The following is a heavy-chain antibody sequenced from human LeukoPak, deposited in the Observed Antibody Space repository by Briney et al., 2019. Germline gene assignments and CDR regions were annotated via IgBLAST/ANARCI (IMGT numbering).Heavy chain of an antibody. Sequence: GGSLRLSCAASGFIFSSYAMSWVRQAPGKGLEWVSSINTVATYIYYADSVRGRFTISRDNAKNSVYLQMDSLRAEDTGVYYCARLRRNGDSGGFYYYYDYWGQGTLVTVSS. J-gene: IGHJ4*02. CDR2: INTVATYI. CDR1: GFIFSSYA. V-gene: IGHV3-21*01. D-gene: IGHD3-22*01. CDR3: ARLRRNGDSGGFYYYYDY.